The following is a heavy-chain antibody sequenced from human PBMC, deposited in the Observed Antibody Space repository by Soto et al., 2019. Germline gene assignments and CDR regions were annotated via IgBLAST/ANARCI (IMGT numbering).Heavy chain of an antibody. CDR1: GGSFSGYY. Sequence: SETLSLTCAVYGGSFSGYYWSWIRQPPGKGLEWIGEINHSGSTNYNPSLKSRVTISVDTSKNQFSLKLSSVTAADTAVYYCAPLGEYSSSSGPELYYYGMDVWGQGTTVTVSS. CDR2: INHSGST. CDR3: APLGEYSSSSGPELYYYGMDV. D-gene: IGHD6-6*01. V-gene: IGHV4-34*01. J-gene: IGHJ6*02.